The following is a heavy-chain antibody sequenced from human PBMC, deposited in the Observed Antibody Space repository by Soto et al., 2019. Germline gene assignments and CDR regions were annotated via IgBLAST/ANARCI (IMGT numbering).Heavy chain of an antibody. CDR3: AKSRGDSWTTYYFDY. CDR1: GFTFSSNS. J-gene: IGHJ4*02. V-gene: IGHV3-23*01. Sequence: EVQLLESGGGLVQPGGSLKLSCAASGFTFSSNSMSWVRQAPGKGLEWVSGISGRGGSTYYANSVKGRFTISRDNSENMLYLQIYSPRAEDTAVYFCAKSRGDSWTTYYFDYWGQGTLITVSS. D-gene: IGHD4-4*01. CDR2: ISGRGGST.